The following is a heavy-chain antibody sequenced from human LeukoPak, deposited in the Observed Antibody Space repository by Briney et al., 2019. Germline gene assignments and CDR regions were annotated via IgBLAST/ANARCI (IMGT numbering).Heavy chain of an antibody. V-gene: IGHV3-23*01. J-gene: IGHJ4*02. CDR1: GFTFSSYA. D-gene: IGHD6-13*01. CDR3: AKCRGSSWSDYFDY. CDR2: ISDSGGST. Sequence: TGGSLRLSCAASGFTFSSYAMSWVRQAPGKGLEWVSAISDSGGSTYYADSVKGRFTISRDNSRNTLYLQMNTLRAEDTAVYYCAKCRGSSWSDYFDYWGQGTLVTVSS.